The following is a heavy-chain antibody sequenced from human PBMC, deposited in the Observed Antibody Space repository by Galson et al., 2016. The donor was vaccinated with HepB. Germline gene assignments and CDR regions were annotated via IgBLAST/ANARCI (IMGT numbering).Heavy chain of an antibody. D-gene: IGHD2-21*01. CDR3: ARDATRGGDFDY. V-gene: IGHV3-23*01. J-gene: IGHJ4*02. CDR2: ISGTGSNT. CDR1: GFALSAYA. Sequence: SLRLSCAASGFALSAYAMAWVRQAPGKGLEWVSAISGTGSNTYYGDSVKGRFTISRDNSKNLLYLQMNSLRAEDTAVYYCARDATRGGDFDYWAQGTLVIVSS.